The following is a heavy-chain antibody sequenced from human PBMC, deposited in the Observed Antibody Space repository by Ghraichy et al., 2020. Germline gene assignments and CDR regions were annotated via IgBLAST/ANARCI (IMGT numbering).Heavy chain of an antibody. CDR2: IKSKNDGGTT. D-gene: IGHD2-2*01. Sequence: GGSLRLSCAASGFTFSNACMNWVRQAPGKGLEWVGRIKSKNDGGTTDYAAPVKGRFTISRDDSKNTLYLQMNSLKTEDTAVYYCTTDYVVVIPATSYGRRHHYYYAMDVWGQGTTVTVSS. CDR1: GFTFSNAC. J-gene: IGHJ6*02. V-gene: IGHV3-15*07. CDR3: TTDYVVVIPATSYGRRHHYYYAMDV.